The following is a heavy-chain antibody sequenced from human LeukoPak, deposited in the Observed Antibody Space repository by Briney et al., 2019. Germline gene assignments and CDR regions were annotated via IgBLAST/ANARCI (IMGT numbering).Heavy chain of an antibody. V-gene: IGHV3-30*04. CDR3: AREYYYDSSNWFDP. J-gene: IGHJ5*02. Sequence: QAGGSLRLSCAASGFTFSSYAMHWVRQAPGKGLEWVAVISYDGSNKYYADSVKGRFTISRDNSKNTLYLQMNSLRAEDTAVYYCAREYYYDSSNWFDPWGQGTLVTVSS. CDR2: ISYDGSNK. CDR1: GFTFSSYA. D-gene: IGHD3-22*01.